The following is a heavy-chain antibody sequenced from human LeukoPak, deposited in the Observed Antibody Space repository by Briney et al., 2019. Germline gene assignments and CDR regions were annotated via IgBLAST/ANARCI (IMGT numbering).Heavy chain of an antibody. V-gene: IGHV1-2*02. J-gene: IGHJ5*02. D-gene: IGHD2-2*01. CDR1: GYTFTGYY. CDR3: ASGYCSSTSCYWFDP. CDR2: INPNSGGT. Sequence: VASVKVSCKASGYTFTGYYMHWVRQAPGQGLEWMGWINPNSGGTNYAQKFQGRVTMTRDTSISTAYMELSRLRSEDTAVYYCASGYCSSTSCYWFDPWGQGTLVTVSS.